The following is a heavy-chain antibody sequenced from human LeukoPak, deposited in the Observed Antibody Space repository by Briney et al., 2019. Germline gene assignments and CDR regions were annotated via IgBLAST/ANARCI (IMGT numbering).Heavy chain of an antibody. CDR1: GGSISSGGYY. D-gene: IGHD2-21*02. CDR2: IYYSGST. V-gene: IGHV4-31*03. CDR3: ARAEHIVVVTATLDAFDI. J-gene: IGHJ3*02. Sequence: SQTLSLTYTVSGGSISSGGYYWSWIRQHPGKGLEWIGYIYYSGSTYYNPSLKSRVTISVDTSKNQFSLKLSSVTAADTAVYYCARAEHIVVVTATLDAFDIWGRGTMVTVSS.